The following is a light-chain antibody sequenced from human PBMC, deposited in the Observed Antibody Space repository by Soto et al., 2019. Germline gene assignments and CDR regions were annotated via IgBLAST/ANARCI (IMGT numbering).Light chain of an antibody. CDR1: QTINNN. CDR2: GAS. CDR3: QHYNSGPR. J-gene: IGKJ1*01. V-gene: IGKV3-15*01. Sequence: ETVMTQSPATLSVSPGEGATLSCRASQTINNNLAWYQQKPGQAPRLLIYGASRRATGVPARFSGGGSGTEFTLTISSLPSEDFAVYYCQHYNSGPRFGRGTKVDVK.